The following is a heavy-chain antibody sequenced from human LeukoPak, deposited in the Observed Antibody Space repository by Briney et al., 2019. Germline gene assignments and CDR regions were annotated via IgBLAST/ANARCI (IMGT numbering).Heavy chain of an antibody. CDR3: ARAKVVLFDY. CDR2: ISYDGSNK. D-gene: IGHD2-15*01. Sequence: PGRSLRLSCAASGFTFSSYALHWVRQAPGKGLEWVAVISYDGSNKYYADSVKGRFTISRDNSKNTLYLQMNSLRAEDTAVYYCARAKVVLFDYWGQGTLVTVSS. V-gene: IGHV3-30-3*01. CDR1: GFTFSSYA. J-gene: IGHJ4*02.